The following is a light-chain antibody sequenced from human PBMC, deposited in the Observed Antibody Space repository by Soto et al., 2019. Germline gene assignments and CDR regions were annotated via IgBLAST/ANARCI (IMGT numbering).Light chain of an antibody. Sequence: DIVMTQYPDSLTVSLGERATINCKSSHSVLYNSNNENYLAWYQQRAGQPPKLLIYWASDRESGVPERFTDSGSGTNFTLTISALQAEDVATYYCQQYYSAPLTFGGGTKVEIK. J-gene: IGKJ4*01. CDR3: QQYYSAPLT. V-gene: IGKV4-1*01. CDR1: HSVLYNSNNENY. CDR2: WAS.